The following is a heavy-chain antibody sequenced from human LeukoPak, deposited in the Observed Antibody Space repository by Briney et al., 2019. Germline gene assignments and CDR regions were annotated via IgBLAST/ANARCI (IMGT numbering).Heavy chain of an antibody. CDR3: ARHWDSPDVVVPATGVFDI. J-gene: IGHJ3*02. D-gene: IGHD2-15*01. CDR2: INSDGSST. Sequence: GGSLRLSCAGSGFTFSSYWMHWVRQAPGKGLVGVSRINSDGSSTSYADSVKGRFTISRDNAKNTLYLQMNSLRAEDTAVYYCARHWDSPDVVVPATGVFDIWGQGTMVTVSS. CDR1: GFTFSSYW. V-gene: IGHV3-74*01.